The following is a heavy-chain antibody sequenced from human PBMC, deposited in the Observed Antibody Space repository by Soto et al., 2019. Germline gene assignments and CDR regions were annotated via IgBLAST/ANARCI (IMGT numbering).Heavy chain of an antibody. V-gene: IGHV4-59*01. J-gene: IGHJ4*02. Sequence: SETLSLTCSVSGGPISGSYWSWIRQSPGKGLEWLGYVYYTGSTNYSPSLRSRVSISVDTSKNEFSLRLSSVTAADTAVYFCARSVAVPGAHIDYWGQGTQVTVSS. CDR3: ARSVAVPGAHIDY. D-gene: IGHD6-19*01. CDR1: GGPISGSY. CDR2: VYYTGST.